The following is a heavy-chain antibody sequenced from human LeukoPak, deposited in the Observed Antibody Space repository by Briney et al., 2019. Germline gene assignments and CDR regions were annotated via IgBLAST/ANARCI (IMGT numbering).Heavy chain of an antibody. Sequence: SETLSLTCAVSGGSISSSNWWSWVRQPPGKGLEWIGEIFYSGSTNYNPSLKSRVTISVDRSKNQFSLKLSSVTAADTAVYYCARVLDGYNPSFFYWGQGTLVTVSS. V-gene: IGHV4-4*02. CDR3: ARVLDGYNPSFFY. J-gene: IGHJ4*02. D-gene: IGHD5-24*01. CDR1: GGSISSSNW. CDR2: IFYSGST.